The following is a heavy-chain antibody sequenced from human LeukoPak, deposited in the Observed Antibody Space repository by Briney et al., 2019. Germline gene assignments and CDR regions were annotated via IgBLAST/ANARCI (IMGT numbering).Heavy chain of an antibody. CDR3: AKGDTSSAFPYFDF. CDR2: LSWSGETV. CDR1: GFTFTDYA. D-gene: IGHD6-13*01. J-gene: IGHJ4*02. Sequence: GGSLRLSCTTSGFTFTDYAMHWVRQVPGKSLEWVSGLSWSGETVGYADSVKGRFVISRDNAKKSLYLQMNSLRPEDTAFYYCAKGDTSSAFPYFDFWGQGTLVTVSS. V-gene: IGHV3-9*01.